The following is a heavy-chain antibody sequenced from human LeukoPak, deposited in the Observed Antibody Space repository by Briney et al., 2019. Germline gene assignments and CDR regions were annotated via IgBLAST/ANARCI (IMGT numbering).Heavy chain of an antibody. J-gene: IGHJ4*02. CDR2: IRGSGGHT. CDR3: AKDLSSSHVSEYFDY. D-gene: IGHD6-6*01. V-gene: IGHV3-23*01. Sequence: GGSLRLSCVASGFTFSSYAVSWVRQAAGKGLEWDSSIRGSGGHTYYVDSVKGRFTISRDNSKNTLYLQMNSLRAEDTAVYYCAKDLSSSHVSEYFDYWGQGTLVTVSS. CDR1: GFTFSSYA.